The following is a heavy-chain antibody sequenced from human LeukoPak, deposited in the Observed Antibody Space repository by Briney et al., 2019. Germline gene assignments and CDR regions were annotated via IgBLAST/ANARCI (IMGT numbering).Heavy chain of an antibody. D-gene: IGHD5-24*01. CDR1: GFTFSSYW. J-gene: IGHJ4*02. Sequence: GGSLRLSCAASGFTFSSYWMIWVRQAPGKGLEWVANIKEDGSERYYVDSVKGRFTISRDNAKNSLYLQMNSLRAEDTAVYYCARDQGWLQFDYWGQGAPVTVSS. CDR2: IKEDGSER. V-gene: IGHV3-7*01. CDR3: ARDQGWLQFDY.